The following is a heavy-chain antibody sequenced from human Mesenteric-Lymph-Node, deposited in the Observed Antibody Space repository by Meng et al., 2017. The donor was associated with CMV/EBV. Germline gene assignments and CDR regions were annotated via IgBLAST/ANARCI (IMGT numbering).Heavy chain of an antibody. Sequence: LSLTCAASGFTFSSYSMNWVRQAPGKGLEWVSVIYSGGNTYYADSVKGRFIISRDNSKNTLYLQMSSLRAEDTAVYYCARDLWLAAVGTGYYNGMDVWGQGTTVTVSS. D-gene: IGHD6-13*01. J-gene: IGHJ6*02. CDR1: GFTFSSYS. CDR3: ARDLWLAAVGTGYYNGMDV. CDR2: IYSGGNT. V-gene: IGHV3-53*01.